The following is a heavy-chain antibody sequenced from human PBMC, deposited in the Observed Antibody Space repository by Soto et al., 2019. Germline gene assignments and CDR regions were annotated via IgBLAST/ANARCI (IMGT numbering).Heavy chain of an antibody. CDR1: GFTFSSYA. CDR3: AKDWVGNRRTYYFDY. D-gene: IGHD3-16*01. J-gene: IGHJ4*02. CDR2: ISGSGGST. Sequence: SLRLSCAASGFTFSSYAMSWVRQAPGKGLEWVSAISGSGGSTYYADSVKGRFTISRDNSKNTLYLQMNSLRAEDTAVYYCAKDWVGNRRTYYFDYWGQGTLVTVSS. V-gene: IGHV3-23*01.